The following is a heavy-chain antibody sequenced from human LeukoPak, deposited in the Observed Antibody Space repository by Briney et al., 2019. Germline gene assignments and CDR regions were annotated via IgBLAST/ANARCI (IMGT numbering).Heavy chain of an antibody. CDR1: GFTFSGSA. Sequence: PGGSLRLSCAASGFTFSGSAMHWVRQASGKGLEWVGRIRSKANSYATAYAASVKGRFTISRDNAKNSLYLQMNSLRPEDTALYYCSGGYHKYTDVWGKGTTVTISS. V-gene: IGHV3-73*01. J-gene: IGHJ6*03. CDR2: IRSKANSYAT. CDR3: SGGYHKYTDV. D-gene: IGHD2-15*01.